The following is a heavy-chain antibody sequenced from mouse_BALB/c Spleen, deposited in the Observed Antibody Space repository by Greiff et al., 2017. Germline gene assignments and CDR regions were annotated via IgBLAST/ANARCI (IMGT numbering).Heavy chain of an antibody. CDR3: ARSNWHYFDY. J-gene: IGHJ2*01. D-gene: IGHD4-1*01. V-gene: IGHV5-17*02. CDR2: ISSGSSTI. CDR1: GFTFSSFG. Sequence: EVTLVESGGGLVQPGGSRKLSCAASGFTFSSFGMHWVRQAPEKGLEWVAYISSGSSTIYYADTVKGRFTISRDNPKNTLFLQMTSLRSEDTAMYYCARSNWHYFDYWGQGTTLTVSS.